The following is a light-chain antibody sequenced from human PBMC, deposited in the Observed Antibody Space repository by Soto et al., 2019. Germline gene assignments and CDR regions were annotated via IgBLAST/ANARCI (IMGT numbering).Light chain of an antibody. Sequence: EIVLTQSPGTLSLSPGERATLSCRASQYVSSTYLAWYQQKPGQAPRLLIYRASLRATGVPDRFSGSGSGTDFTLPISRLEPEVFELFFCQQFPRSPRYTFGQGTKRDTK. CDR2: RAS. J-gene: IGKJ2*01. CDR3: QQFPRSPRYT. V-gene: IGKV3-20*01. CDR1: QYVSSTY.